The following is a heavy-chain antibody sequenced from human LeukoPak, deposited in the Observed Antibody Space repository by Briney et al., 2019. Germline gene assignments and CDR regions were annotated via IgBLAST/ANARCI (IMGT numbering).Heavy chain of an antibody. CDR2: ISGSGGST. J-gene: IGHJ4*02. CDR1: GFTFSSYG. D-gene: IGHD3-10*01. CDR3: ARDIRITMVRGVNDYFDY. V-gene: IGHV3-23*01. Sequence: GGTLRLSCAASGFTFSSYGMSWVRQAPGKGLEWVSAISGSGGSTYYADSVKGRFTISRDNAKNSLYLQMNSLRAEDTAVYYCARDIRITMVRGVNDYFDYWGQGTLVTVSS.